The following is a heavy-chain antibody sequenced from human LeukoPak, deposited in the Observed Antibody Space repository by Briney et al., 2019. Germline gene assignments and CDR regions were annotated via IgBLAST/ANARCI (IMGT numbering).Heavy chain of an antibody. CDR1: GGSISSYY. CDR2: IYYSGST. D-gene: IGHD5-12*01. V-gene: IGHV4-59*01. J-gene: IGHJ4*02. CDR3: ARGSTATHPGDFDY. Sequence: TSETLSLTCTVSGGSISSYYWSWIRQPPGKGLEWIGYIYYSGSTNYNPSLKSRVTISVDTSKNQFSLKLSSVTAADTAVYYCARGSTATHPGDFDYWGQGTLVTVSS.